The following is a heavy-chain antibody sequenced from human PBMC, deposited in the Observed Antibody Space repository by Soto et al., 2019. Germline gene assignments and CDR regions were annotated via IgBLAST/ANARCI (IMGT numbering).Heavy chain of an antibody. V-gene: IGHV1-2*02. CDR2: INAHSGGT. D-gene: IGHD6-6*01. CDR1: GFSFTGYY. J-gene: IGHJ5*02. Sequence: ASVKVSCKASGFSFTGYYIHWLRQAPGQGLEWMGWINAHSGGTEYAQKFQGRVALTRDTSIATAYLTLTSLTSDDTALYYCAKDLTRQLAYWLDPWGQGTQVTVSS. CDR3: AKDLTRQLAYWLDP.